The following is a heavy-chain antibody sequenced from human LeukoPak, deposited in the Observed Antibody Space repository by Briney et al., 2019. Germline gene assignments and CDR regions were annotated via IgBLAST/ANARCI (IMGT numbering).Heavy chain of an antibody. J-gene: IGHJ4*02. D-gene: IGHD3-9*01. V-gene: IGHV4-38-2*02. Sequence: PSETLSLTCTVSGGSISSYYWGWIRQPPGKGLEWIGSIFHSGSTYYNPSLKSRVTISVDTSKNQFSLKLSSVTAADTAVYYCARERGYFDTRDYWGQGTLATVSS. CDR2: IFHSGST. CDR1: GGSISSYY. CDR3: ARERGYFDTRDY.